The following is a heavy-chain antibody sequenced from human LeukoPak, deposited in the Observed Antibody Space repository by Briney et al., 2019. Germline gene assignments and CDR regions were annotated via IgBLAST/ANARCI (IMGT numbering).Heavy chain of an antibody. V-gene: IGHV4-38-2*02. D-gene: IGHD6-13*01. J-gene: IGHJ6*03. CDR1: GYSISSGYY. Sequence: SETLSLTCTVSGYSISSGYYWGWIRQPPGKGLEWIGSIYYSGSTYYNPSLKSRVTISVDTSKNQFSLKLSSVTAADTAVYYCXXXPVPGIAAAGYYYYYYMDVWGKGTTVTVSS. CDR3: XXXPVPGIAAAGYYYYYYMDV. CDR2: IYYSGST.